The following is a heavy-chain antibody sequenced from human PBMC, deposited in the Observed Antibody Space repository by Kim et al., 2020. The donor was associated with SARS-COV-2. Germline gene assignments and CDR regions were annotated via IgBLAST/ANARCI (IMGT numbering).Heavy chain of an antibody. CDR2: IYYSGST. CDR1: GGSVSSGGYY. Sequence: SETLSLTCTVSGGSVSSGGYYWSWIRQHPGKGLEWIGYIYYSGSTYYNPSLKSRVTISVDTSKNQFSLKLSSVTAADTAVYYCARKGRDGYNCDYRGQGTLVTVSS. J-gene: IGHJ4*02. CDR3: ARKGRDGYNCDY. V-gene: IGHV4-31*03. D-gene: IGHD5-12*01.